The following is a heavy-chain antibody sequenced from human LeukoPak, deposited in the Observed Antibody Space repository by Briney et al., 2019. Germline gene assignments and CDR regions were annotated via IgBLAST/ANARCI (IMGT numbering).Heavy chain of an antibody. CDR3: ARGRSSQNYYYYYMDV. V-gene: IGHV1-69*05. CDR1: GGTFISYA. D-gene: IGHD6-13*01. CDR2: IIPIFGTA. J-gene: IGHJ6*03. Sequence: ASVKVSCKASGGTFISYAISWVRQAPGQGLEWMGGIIPIFGTANYAQKFQGRVTITTDESTSTAYMELSSLRSEDTAVYYCARGRSSQNYYYYYMDVWGKGTTVTVSS.